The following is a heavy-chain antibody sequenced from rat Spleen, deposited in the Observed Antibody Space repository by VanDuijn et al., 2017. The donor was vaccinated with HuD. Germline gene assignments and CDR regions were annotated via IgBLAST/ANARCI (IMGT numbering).Heavy chain of an antibody. Sequence: EVQLVESGGGLVQPGRSMSLSCATSGFTFSNYGMAWVRQTPTKGLEWVASISTGGGNTYYRDSVKGRFTISRDNAKSTLSLQMDSLRSEDTATYYCARRHYGYTDYFDYWGQGVMVTVSS. D-gene: IGHD1-9*01. V-gene: IGHV5-25*01. CDR3: ARRHYGYTDYFDY. J-gene: IGHJ2*01. CDR1: GFTFSNYG. CDR2: ISTGGGNT.